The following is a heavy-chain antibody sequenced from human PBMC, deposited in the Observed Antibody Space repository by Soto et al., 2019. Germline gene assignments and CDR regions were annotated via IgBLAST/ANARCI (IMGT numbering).Heavy chain of an antibody. D-gene: IGHD1-26*01. Sequence: PGESLQISWKGSGHSFTSYWIGWVRPMPGKGLEWLGNIYPGDSDTRYSPSFQGEVTLSSDKSISTACLQWSSLEASDTAMYYWACQVGGAKSDYYYGMDVWGKVNTVTAAS. J-gene: IGHJ6*01. CDR3: ACQVGGAKSDYYYGMDV. V-gene: IGHV5-51*01. CDR2: IYPGDSDT. CDR1: GHSFTSYW.